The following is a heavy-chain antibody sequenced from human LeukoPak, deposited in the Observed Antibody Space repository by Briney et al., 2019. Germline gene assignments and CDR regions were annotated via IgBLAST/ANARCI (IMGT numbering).Heavy chain of an antibody. D-gene: IGHD3-16*02. J-gene: IGHJ4*02. V-gene: IGHV3-23*01. Sequence: PGGSLRLSCAASGFTFSNYAMNWVRLALGKRLGWVSAVSGGGGSTYYADTVRGRFSISRDNSKNTLYLQMNSLRAEDTAVYYCAKQALSDYVWGSYRYFDYWGQGTLVTVSS. CDR1: GFTFSNYA. CDR2: VSGGGGST. CDR3: AKQALSDYVWGSYRYFDY.